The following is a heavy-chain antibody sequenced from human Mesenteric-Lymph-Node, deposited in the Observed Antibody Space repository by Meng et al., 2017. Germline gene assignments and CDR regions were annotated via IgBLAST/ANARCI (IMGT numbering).Heavy chain of an antibody. J-gene: IGHJ3*02. CDR2: IYYSGST. Sequence: SCTVSGGSISSGGYYWSWIRQHPGKGLEWIGYIYYSGSTYYNPSLKSRVAISVDTSKNQFSLKLSSVTAADTAVYYCARDCSGSYYNYDAFDIWGQGTMVTVSS. V-gene: IGHV4-31*02. CDR1: GGSISSGGYY. D-gene: IGHD3-10*02. CDR3: ARDCSGSYYNYDAFDI.